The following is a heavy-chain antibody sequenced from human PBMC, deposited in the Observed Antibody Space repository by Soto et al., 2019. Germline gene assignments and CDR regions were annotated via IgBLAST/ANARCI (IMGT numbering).Heavy chain of an antibody. D-gene: IGHD6-19*01. CDR1: GFTFNTYA. J-gene: IGHJ3*01. V-gene: IGHV3-30*04. CDR2: ISHDGRNK. Sequence: SLALSCAASGFTFNTYAIHWVRQAPGKGLEWVAVISHDGRNKHSADSVKGRFTISRDNSMNTLYLQMTSLRPEDTAVYYCARDTRAVAGTFAFDFWGRGTMVTVSS. CDR3: ARDTRAVAGTFAFDF.